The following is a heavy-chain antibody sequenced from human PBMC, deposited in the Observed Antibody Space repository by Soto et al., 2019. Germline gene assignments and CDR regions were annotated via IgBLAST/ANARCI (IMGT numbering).Heavy chain of an antibody. J-gene: IGHJ3*02. CDR1: GFTFSSYA. CDR2: ISGSGGST. D-gene: IGHD6-6*01. Sequence: GGSLRLSCAASGFTFSSYAMSWVRQAPGKGLEWVSAISGSGGSTYYADSVKGRFTISRDNSKNTLYLQMNSLRAEDTAVYYCAKETGEYSSPGDAFDIWGQGTMVTVSS. CDR3: AKETGEYSSPGDAFDI. V-gene: IGHV3-23*01.